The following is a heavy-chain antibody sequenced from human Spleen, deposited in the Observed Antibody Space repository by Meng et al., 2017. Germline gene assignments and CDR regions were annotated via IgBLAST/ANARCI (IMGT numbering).Heavy chain of an antibody. Sequence: VHLQQWGAGLLKPSETLSLTCFVSGGSFSDYYWSWIRQPPGKGLEWIGEINHSGSTNYNPSLKSRVTISVDTSKNQFSLKLSSVTAADTAVYYCARGPTTMAHDFDYWGQGTLVTVSS. D-gene: IGHD4-11*01. CDR3: ARGPTTMAHDFDY. V-gene: IGHV4-34*01. CDR1: GGSFSDYY. J-gene: IGHJ4*02. CDR2: INHSGST.